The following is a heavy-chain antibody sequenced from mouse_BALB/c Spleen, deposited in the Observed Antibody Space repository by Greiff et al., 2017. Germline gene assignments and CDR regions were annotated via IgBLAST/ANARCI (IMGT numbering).Heavy chain of an antibody. CDR1: GFTFSSYT. CDR2: ISSGGGNT. CDR3: ARSPYGRLDY. D-gene: IGHD1-1*02. Sequence: EVKLEESGGGLVKPGGSLKLSCAASGFTFSSYTMSWVRQTPEKRLEWVATISSGGGNTYYPDSVKGRFTISRDNAKNNLYLQMSSLRSEDTALYYCARSPYGRLDYWGQGTTLTVSS. J-gene: IGHJ2*01. V-gene: IGHV5-9*03.